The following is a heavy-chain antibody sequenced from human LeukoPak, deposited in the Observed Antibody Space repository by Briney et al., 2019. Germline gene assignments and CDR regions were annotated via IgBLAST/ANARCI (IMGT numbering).Heavy chain of an antibody. CDR2: ISSSGST. CDR1: GDSISSGDYY. V-gene: IGHV4-61*02. Sequence: PSETLSLTCTVSGDSISSGDYYWSWIRQPAGKGLEWIGRISSSGSTNYNPSLKSRVTISVDTSKNQFSLKLSSVTAADTAVYYCARSRAKYSSSRTPYYFDYWGQGTLVTVSS. D-gene: IGHD6-6*01. CDR3: ARSRAKYSSSRTPYYFDY. J-gene: IGHJ4*02.